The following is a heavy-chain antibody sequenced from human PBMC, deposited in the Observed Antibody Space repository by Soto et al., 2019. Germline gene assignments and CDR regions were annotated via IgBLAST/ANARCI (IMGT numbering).Heavy chain of an antibody. V-gene: IGHV3-30*18. J-gene: IGHJ2*01. D-gene: IGHD3-22*01. CDR2: ISYNGGTE. CDR1: GFTFNGFG. CDR3: AKPFQTSGNYYDIWCFDL. Sequence: QVRLVESGGGVVQPGRSLRLSCAASGFTFNGFGMHWVRQAPGKGLEWVAVISYNGGTEYYADSVKGRVTISRDTSNNTLYLRMDSLRAEDTAVYYCAKPFQTSGNYYDIWCFDLWGRGTRVTVPS.